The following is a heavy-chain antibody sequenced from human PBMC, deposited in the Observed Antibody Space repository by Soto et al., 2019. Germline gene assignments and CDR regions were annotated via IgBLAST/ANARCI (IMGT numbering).Heavy chain of an antibody. CDR1: GGTFSRYA. CDR3: ARAIVGPTTTGWLDP. Sequence: QVQLVQSGAEVKKPGSSVKVSCKASGGTFSRYAISWVRQAPGQGLECMGRIIPIFGTANYAQKFQGRVTITADETTSTAYMELSSLRFEDTAVYYCARAIVGPTTTGWLDPWGQGTLVTVSS. J-gene: IGHJ5*02. D-gene: IGHD1-26*01. CDR2: IIPIFGTA. V-gene: IGHV1-69*18.